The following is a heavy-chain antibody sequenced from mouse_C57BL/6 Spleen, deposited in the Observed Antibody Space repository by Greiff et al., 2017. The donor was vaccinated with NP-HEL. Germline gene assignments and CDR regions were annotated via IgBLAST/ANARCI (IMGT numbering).Heavy chain of an antibody. CDR1: GFTFSSYA. CDR3: ARRDYYGSSLDY. V-gene: IGHV5-4*03. CDR2: ISDGGSYT. D-gene: IGHD1-1*01. J-gene: IGHJ2*01. Sequence: EVMLVESGGGLVKPGGSLKLSCAASGFTFSSYAMSWVRQTPEKRLEWVATISDGGSYTYYPDNVKGRFTISRDNAKNNLYLQMSHLKSEDTAMYYCARRDYYGSSLDYWGQGTTLTVSS.